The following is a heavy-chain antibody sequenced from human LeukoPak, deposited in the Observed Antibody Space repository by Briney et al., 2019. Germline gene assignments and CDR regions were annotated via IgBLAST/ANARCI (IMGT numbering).Heavy chain of an antibody. D-gene: IGHD3-10*01. CDR3: VRGSDGWFGDGFGRFAFDL. Sequence: SLCLSRAASGGGLSDYGMHWVRPTPGTGLGWVAVIWYVVSKIYYADSVRRRFTISRDNSRNTLFLQMNNLRAEDTAIYYRVRGSDGWFGDGFGRFAFDLWGQGTMVSVSP. V-gene: IGHV3-33*01. CDR1: GGGLSDYG. CDR2: IWYVVSKI. J-gene: IGHJ3*01.